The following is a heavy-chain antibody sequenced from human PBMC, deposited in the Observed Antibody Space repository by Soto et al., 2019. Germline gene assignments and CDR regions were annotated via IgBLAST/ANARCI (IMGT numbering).Heavy chain of an antibody. Sequence: EVMLVESGGGLVQPGGSLRLSCGASGFTFSNYWMTWVRQTPGKGLEWVADIKEDGSEKYYLDSVKGRFTISRDNAKNSLYLQMNSLRAEDMAVYYCARDDGAYYTYYYYGMDVWGQGTTVTVSS. CDR2: IKEDGSEK. CDR1: GFTFSNYW. CDR3: ARDDGAYYTYYYYGMDV. J-gene: IGHJ6*02. D-gene: IGHD1-26*01. V-gene: IGHV3-7*05.